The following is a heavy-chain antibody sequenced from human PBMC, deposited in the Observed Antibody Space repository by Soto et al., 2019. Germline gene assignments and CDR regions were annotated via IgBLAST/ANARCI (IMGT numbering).Heavy chain of an antibody. Sequence: PSETLSLTCTVSGGSISSGDYHWSWIRQPPXKGLEWIGYIYYSGSTYYNPSLKSRVTISVDTSKNQFSLKLSSVTAADTAVYYCARVNPITIFGVVILGWFDPWGQGTLVTVSS. CDR2: IYYSGST. J-gene: IGHJ5*02. CDR3: ARVNPITIFGVVILGWFDP. D-gene: IGHD3-3*01. CDR1: GGSISSGDYH. V-gene: IGHV4-30-4*01.